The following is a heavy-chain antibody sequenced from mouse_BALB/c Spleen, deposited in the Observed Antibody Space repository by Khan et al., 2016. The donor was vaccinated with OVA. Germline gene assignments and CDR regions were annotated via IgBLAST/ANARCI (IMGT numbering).Heavy chain of an antibody. CDR2: IYPNSGGT. Sequence: FQLVQSGPELVKPGASVKISCKASGYTFTDYNMDWVKQSHGKSLEWIGYIYPNSGGTGYNQKFKTKATLTVDISSSTAYMELRSLTSEDSAVYYWARSGYGSFAFWGQGTLVTVSA. J-gene: IGHJ3*01. CDR1: GYTFTDYN. D-gene: IGHD1-1*02. CDR3: ARSGYGSFAF. V-gene: IGHV1S29*02.